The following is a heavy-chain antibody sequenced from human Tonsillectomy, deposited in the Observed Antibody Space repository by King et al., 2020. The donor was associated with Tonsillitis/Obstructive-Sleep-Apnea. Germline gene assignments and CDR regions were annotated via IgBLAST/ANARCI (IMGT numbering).Heavy chain of an antibody. CDR1: GYTFTAYY. Sequence: VQLVESGAEVKKPGASVKISCTASGYTFTAYYIHWVRQAPGQGLEWMGWITPNSGGTNYAQQFQGRVTMTGDTSISTAYMELNRLTSDDTAVYYCARDPTRGAEYWGQGTLVTVSS. CDR2: ITPNSGGT. J-gene: IGHJ4*02. V-gene: IGHV1-2*02. CDR3: ARDPTRGAEY. D-gene: IGHD3-10*01.